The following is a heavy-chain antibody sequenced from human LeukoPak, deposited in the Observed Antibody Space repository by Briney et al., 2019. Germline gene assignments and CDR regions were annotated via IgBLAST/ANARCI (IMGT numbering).Heavy chain of an antibody. J-gene: IGHJ4*02. D-gene: IGHD2-21*01. V-gene: IGHV3-53*01. Sequence: GGSLRLSCAASGLTVSSNYMSWVRQAPGKGLEWVSIIYSGGNTYYADSVKGRFSISRDNSKNTLFLQMNSLRAEDTAVYYCASDFVGGGNYDWGQGTLVTVSS. CDR2: IYSGGNT. CDR3: ASDFVGGGNYD. CDR1: GLTVSSNY.